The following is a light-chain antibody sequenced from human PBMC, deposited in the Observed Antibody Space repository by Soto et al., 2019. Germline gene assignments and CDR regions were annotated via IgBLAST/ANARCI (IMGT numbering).Light chain of an antibody. Sequence: QSVLTQPPSVSGAPGQRVTISCTGSSSNIGAGYGVNWYQQLPGTAPKLLIYGNTNRPSGVPDRISGSKSGTSASLAITGLQGEEGADYYCESYDSTLSGSRFGGGTKVTVL. CDR2: GNT. CDR1: SSNIGAGYG. V-gene: IGLV1-40*01. J-gene: IGLJ3*02. CDR3: ESYDSTLSGSR.